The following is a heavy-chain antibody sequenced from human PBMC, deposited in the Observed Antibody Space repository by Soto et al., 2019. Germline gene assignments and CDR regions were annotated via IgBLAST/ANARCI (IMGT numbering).Heavy chain of an antibody. CDR3: ARGGGYSIYQYIDV. CDR1: GFTFSSYD. V-gene: IGHV3-13*01. Sequence: PGGSLRLSCAASGFTFSSYDMHWVRQATGKGLEWVSAIGTAGDTYYPGSVKGRFTISRDNAKNSLYLQMNSLRAGDTAFYYCARGGGYSIYQYIDVWGKGTTVTVSS. CDR2: IGTAGDT. J-gene: IGHJ6*03. D-gene: IGHD2-15*01.